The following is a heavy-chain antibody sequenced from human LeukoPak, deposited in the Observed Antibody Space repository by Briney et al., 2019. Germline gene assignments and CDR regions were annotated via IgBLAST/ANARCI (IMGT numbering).Heavy chain of an antibody. V-gene: IGHV3-20*04. CDR3: ASDFGWQTNTYTEY. J-gene: IGHJ4*02. D-gene: IGHD3-10*01. CDR2: INWNGGRT. CDR1: GFTFSDYG. Sequence: GGSLRLSCAASGFTFSDYGMSWVRQAPGKGLEWVSGINWNGGRTDYADSVKGRFTISRDNAKNSLYLQMNSLRAEDTALYYFASDFGWQTNTYTEYWGQGALLSVSS.